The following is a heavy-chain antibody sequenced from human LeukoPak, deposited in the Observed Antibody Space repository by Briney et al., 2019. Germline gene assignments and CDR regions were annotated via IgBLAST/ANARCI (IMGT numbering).Heavy chain of an antibody. Sequence: PSGTLSLTCAVSGGSISSSNWWSWVRQPPGKGLEWIAYISYSGSTNYNPSLKSRVTISVDTSKNQFSLKLSSVTAADTAVYYCARGGIPPYYYYYMDVWGKGTKVTISS. CDR1: GGSISSSNW. D-gene: IGHD2-21*01. CDR3: ARGGIPPYYYYYMDV. CDR2: ISYSGST. V-gene: IGHV4-4*02. J-gene: IGHJ6*03.